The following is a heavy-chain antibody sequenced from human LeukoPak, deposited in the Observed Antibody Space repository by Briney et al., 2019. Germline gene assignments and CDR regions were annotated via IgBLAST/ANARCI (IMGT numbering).Heavy chain of an antibody. CDR3: ARYLQQLSGFDP. D-gene: IGHD6-13*01. CDR2: IYYSGST. J-gene: IGHJ5*02. CDR1: GGSISSGGYY. Sequence: PSQTLSLTCTVSGGSISSGGYYWSWIRQHPGKGLEWIGYIYYSGSTYYNPSLKSRVTISVDTFKNQFSLKLSSVTAADTAVYYCARYLQQLSGFDPWGQGTLVTVSS. V-gene: IGHV4-31*03.